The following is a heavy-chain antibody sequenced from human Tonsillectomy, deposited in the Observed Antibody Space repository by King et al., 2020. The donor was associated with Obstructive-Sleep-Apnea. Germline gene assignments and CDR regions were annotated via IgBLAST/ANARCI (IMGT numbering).Heavy chain of an antibody. CDR3: ARPYYYDSLGYAPFGY. J-gene: IGHJ4*02. Sequence: VQLVESGAEVKKPGASVKVSCKASGYTFSGYYMHWVRQAPGQGLEWMGWINPKSGGTHYAQKFQDWVTMTRDTYISTAYMELSRLRSDDTAVYYCARPYYYDSLGYAPFGYWGQGTLVTVSS. D-gene: IGHD3-22*01. CDR2: INPKSGGT. V-gene: IGHV1-2*04. CDR1: GYTFSGYY.